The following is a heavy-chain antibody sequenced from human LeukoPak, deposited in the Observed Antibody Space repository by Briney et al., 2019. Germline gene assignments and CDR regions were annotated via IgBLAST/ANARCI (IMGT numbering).Heavy chain of an antibody. CDR1: GYTFTSYA. CDR3: ARDLVPSAMVNNWFDP. D-gene: IGHD5-18*01. V-gene: IGHV7-4-1*02. J-gene: IGHJ5*02. Sequence: ASVKVPCKASGYTFTSYAMNWVRQAPGQGLEWMGWINTNTGNPTYAQGFTGRFVFSLDTSVSTAYLQISSLKAEDTAVYYCARDLVPSAMVNNWFDPWGQGTLVTVSS. CDR2: INTNTGNP.